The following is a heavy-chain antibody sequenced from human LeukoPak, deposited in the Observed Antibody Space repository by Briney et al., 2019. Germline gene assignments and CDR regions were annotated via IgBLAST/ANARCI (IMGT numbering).Heavy chain of an antibody. Sequence: GASVKVSCKASGYTFTGYYMHWVRQAPGQGLEWMGWINPNSGGTNYAQKFQGRVTMTRDTSISTAYMELSSLRSEDTAVYYCARTGTIFGVVQARYYMDVWGKGTTVTVSS. J-gene: IGHJ6*03. CDR2: INPNSGGT. V-gene: IGHV1-2*02. CDR3: ARTGTIFGVVQARYYMDV. D-gene: IGHD3-3*01. CDR1: GYTFTGYY.